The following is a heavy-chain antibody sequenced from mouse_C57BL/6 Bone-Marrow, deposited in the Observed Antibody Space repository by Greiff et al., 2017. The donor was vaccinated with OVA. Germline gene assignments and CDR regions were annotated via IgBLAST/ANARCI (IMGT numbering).Heavy chain of an antibody. Sequence: QVQLKQSGAELARPGASVKLSCKASGYTFTSYGISWVKQRTGQGLEWIGEIYPRSGNTYYNEKFKGKATLTADKSSSTAYMELRSLTSEDSAVYFCAFITTVVAREYFDVWGTGTTVTVSS. J-gene: IGHJ1*03. CDR3: AFITTVVAREYFDV. V-gene: IGHV1-81*01. CDR1: GYTFTSYG. CDR2: IYPRSGNT. D-gene: IGHD1-1*01.